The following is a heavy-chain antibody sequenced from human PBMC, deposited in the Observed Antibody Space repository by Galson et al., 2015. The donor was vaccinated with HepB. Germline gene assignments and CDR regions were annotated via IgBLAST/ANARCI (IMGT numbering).Heavy chain of an antibody. CDR3: ARGLNSSSWYREDWFDP. CDR2: ISSSSSYI. V-gene: IGHV3-21*01. CDR1: GFTFSSYS. D-gene: IGHD6-13*01. Sequence: SLRLSCAASGFTFSSYSMNWVRQAPGKGLEWVSSISSSSSYIYYADSVKGRSTISRDNAKNSLYLQMNSLRAEDTAVYYCARGLNSSSWYREDWFDPWGQGTLVTVSS. J-gene: IGHJ5*02.